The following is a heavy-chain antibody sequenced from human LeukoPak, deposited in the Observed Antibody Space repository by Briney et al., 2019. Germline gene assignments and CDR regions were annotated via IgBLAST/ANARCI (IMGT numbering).Heavy chain of an antibody. V-gene: IGHV3-30*04. J-gene: IGHJ5*02. CDR3: ARDRSFGKQQLVARNWFDP. Sequence: GGSLRLSCAASGFTFSSYAMHWVRQAPGKWLEWVAVISYDGSNKYYADSVKGRFTISRDNSKNTLYLQMNSLRAEDTAVYYCARDRSFGKQQLVARNWFDPWGQGTLVTVSS. CDR2: ISYDGSNK. D-gene: IGHD6-13*01. CDR1: GFTFSSYA.